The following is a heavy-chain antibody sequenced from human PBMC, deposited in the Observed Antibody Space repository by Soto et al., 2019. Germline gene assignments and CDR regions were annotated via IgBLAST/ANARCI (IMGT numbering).Heavy chain of an antibody. CDR2: ISYDGSNK. J-gene: IGHJ4*02. V-gene: IGHV3-30*18. D-gene: IGHD3-10*01. CDR3: AKDPGTYYFDY. Sequence: QVQLVESGGGVVQPGRSLRLSCAASGFTFSSYGMHWVRQAPGKGLEWVAVISYDGSNKYYADSVKGRFTISRDNSKNTLYLQMNSLRAEDTAVYYCAKDPGTYYFDYWGQGTLVTVSS. CDR1: GFTFSSYG.